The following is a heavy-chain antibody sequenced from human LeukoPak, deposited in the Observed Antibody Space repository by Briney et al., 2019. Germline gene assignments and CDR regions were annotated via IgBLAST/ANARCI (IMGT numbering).Heavy chain of an antibody. CDR3: ARGGRLLLADYYYYYGMDV. D-gene: IGHD2-15*01. CDR2: ISSSGSSI. J-gene: IGHJ6*02. CDR1: GFTFSSYE. Sequence: GGSLRLSCAASGFTFSSYEMNWVRQAPGKGLEWVSYISSSGSSIYYADSVKGRFTISRDNAKNSLFLQMNSLRAEDTAVYYCARGGRLLLADYYYYYGMDVWGQGTTVTVSS. V-gene: IGHV3-48*03.